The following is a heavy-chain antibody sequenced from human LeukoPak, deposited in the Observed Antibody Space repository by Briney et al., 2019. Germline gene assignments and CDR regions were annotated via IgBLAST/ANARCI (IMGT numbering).Heavy chain of an antibody. J-gene: IGHJ4*02. Sequence: PSETLSLTCTVSGGSISSYYWSWIRQPPGKGLEWIGYIYYSGSTNYNPSLKCRVTISVDTSKNQFSLKLSSVTAADTAVYYCARAQGAVDYWGQGTLVTVSS. V-gene: IGHV4-59*01. CDR2: IYYSGST. CDR1: GGSISSYY. CDR3: ARAQGAVDY.